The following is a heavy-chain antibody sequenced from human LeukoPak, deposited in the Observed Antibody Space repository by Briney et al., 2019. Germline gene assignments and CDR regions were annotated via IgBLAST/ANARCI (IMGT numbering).Heavy chain of an antibody. V-gene: IGHV3-21*06. CDR1: GLTFSTSG. D-gene: IGHD1-14*01. CDR2: IGPTGFDR. CDR3: ATETNGRHYDY. J-gene: IGHJ4*02. Sequence: GGSLRLSCTTSGLTFSTSGFNWVRQASGKGLEWVASIGPTGFDRYHADSIKGRFTISRDNANNFLYLQMDSLRAEDTAVYYCATETNGRHYDYWGQGTLLTVSS.